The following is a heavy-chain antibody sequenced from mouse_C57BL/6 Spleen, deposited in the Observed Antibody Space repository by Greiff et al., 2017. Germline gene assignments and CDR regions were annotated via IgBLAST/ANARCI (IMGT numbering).Heavy chain of an antibody. J-gene: IGHJ4*01. V-gene: IGHV5-17*01. CDR1: GFTFSDYG. CDR3: ARKGYYAMDY. CDR2: ISSGSSTI. Sequence: EVKLVESGGGLVKPGGSLKLSCAASGFTFSDYGMHWVRQAPEKGLEWVAYISSGSSTINYAHTVKGRFTISRDNAKNTLFLQMTSLRSEDTDMYYCARKGYYAMDYWGQGTSVTVSS.